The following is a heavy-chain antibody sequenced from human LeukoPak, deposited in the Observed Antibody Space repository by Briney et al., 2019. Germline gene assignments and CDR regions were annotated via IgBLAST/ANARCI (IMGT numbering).Heavy chain of an antibody. CDR3: ARLYSSSRGTFDY. CDR2: IYSSGST. D-gene: IGHD6-6*01. J-gene: IGHJ4*02. V-gene: IGHV3-66*01. Sequence: GGSLRLSCAVSGLTVSSTYMSWVRQAPGKGLEWVSVIYSSGSTYYADSVKGRFTISRDNSKNTVFLQMNSLRAEDTAVYYCARLYSSSRGTFDYWGQGTLVTVSS. CDR1: GLTVSSTY.